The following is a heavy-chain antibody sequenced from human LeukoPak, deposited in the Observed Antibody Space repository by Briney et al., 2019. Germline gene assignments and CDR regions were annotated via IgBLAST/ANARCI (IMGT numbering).Heavy chain of an antibody. V-gene: IGHV3-48*04. CDR3: ARDAGSYSFNY. CDR1: GFTFSSYS. CDR2: ISSSGNTI. D-gene: IGHD6-13*01. J-gene: IGHJ4*02. Sequence: PGGSLRLSCAASGFTFSSYSMNWVRQAPGKGLEWVSYISSSGNTINYADSVKGRFTISRDNARNSLYLQMNSLRAEDTAVYYCARDAGSYSFNYWGQGTLVTVSS.